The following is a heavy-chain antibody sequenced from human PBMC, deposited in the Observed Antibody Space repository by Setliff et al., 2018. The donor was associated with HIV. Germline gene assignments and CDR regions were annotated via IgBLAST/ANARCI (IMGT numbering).Heavy chain of an antibody. V-gene: IGHV3-30*02. CDR2: IWNDGSNK. Sequence: GGSLRLSCAASGFTFSSYGMHWVRQAPGKGLEWVAVIWNDGSNKYYADSVKGRFTISRDNSKNTLYLQMNSLRTEDTAVYYCATNFLYDILAGYFPYQFDQWGQGTLVTVSS. J-gene: IGHJ4*02. D-gene: IGHD3-9*01. CDR1: GFTFSSYG. CDR3: ATNFLYDILAGYFPYQFDQ.